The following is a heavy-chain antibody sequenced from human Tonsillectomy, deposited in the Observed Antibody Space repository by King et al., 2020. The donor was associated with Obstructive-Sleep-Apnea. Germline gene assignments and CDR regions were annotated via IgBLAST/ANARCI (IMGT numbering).Heavy chain of an antibody. D-gene: IGHD5-12*01. CDR1: GGSISNYY. V-gene: IGHV4-59*08. J-gene: IGHJ4*02. CDR3: ARHRGVEDYGGYGDYFDY. CDR2: MYYSGNT. Sequence: VQLQESGPGLVKPSETLSLTCTVSGGSISNYYWSWIRQPPGKGLEWIGYMYYSGNTNFNPSLKSRVTISADTSKLQFSLRLSPVTAADTAVYYCARHRGVEDYGGYGDYFDYWGQGTLVTVSS.